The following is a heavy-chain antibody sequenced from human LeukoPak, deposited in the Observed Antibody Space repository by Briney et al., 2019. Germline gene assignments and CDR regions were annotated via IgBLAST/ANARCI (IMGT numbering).Heavy chain of an antibody. CDR2: ISSSSSTI. J-gene: IGHJ4*02. CDR3: AKSPGVSVAAADTGMFDY. Sequence: GGSLRLSCAASGFTFSSYSMNWVRQAPGKGLEWVSYISSSSSTIYYADSVKGRFTISRDNYKNTLYLQMKSLRAEDTAVYYCAKSPGVSVAAADTGMFDYWGQGTLVTVSS. D-gene: IGHD6-13*01. CDR1: GFTFSSYS. V-gene: IGHV3-48*01.